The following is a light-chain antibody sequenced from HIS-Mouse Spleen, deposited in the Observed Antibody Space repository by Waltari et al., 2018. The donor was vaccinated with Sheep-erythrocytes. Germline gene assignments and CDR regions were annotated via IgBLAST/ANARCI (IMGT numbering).Light chain of an antibody. V-gene: IGLV2-11*01. Sequence: QSALTQPRSVSGSPGQSVTIPCTGTSMDVGGYNYVSWYQQHPGKAPKLMIYDVSKRPSGVPDRFSGSKSGNTASLTISGLQAEDEADYYCCSYAGSYNHVFATGTKVTVL. CDR2: DVS. CDR1: SMDVGGYNY. CDR3: CSYAGSYNHV. J-gene: IGLJ1*01.